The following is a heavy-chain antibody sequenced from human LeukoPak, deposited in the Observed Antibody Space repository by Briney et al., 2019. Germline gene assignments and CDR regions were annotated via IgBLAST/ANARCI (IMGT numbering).Heavy chain of an antibody. J-gene: IGHJ4*02. CDR1: GGSISSSNW. V-gene: IGHV4-4*02. CDR2: IYESGST. D-gene: IGHD4-17*01. CDR3: ARTTVPTSMHFDY. Sequence: SGTLSLTCAVSGGSISSSNWWSWVRQPPGKGLEWIGEIYESGSTNYNPSLKSRVTISVDRSKNQFSLKLSSVTAADTAVFYCARTTVPTSMHFDYWGQGTLVTVSS.